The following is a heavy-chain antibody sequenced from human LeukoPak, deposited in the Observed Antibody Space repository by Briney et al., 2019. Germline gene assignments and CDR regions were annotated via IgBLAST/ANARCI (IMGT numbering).Heavy chain of an antibody. D-gene: IGHD5-18*01. Sequence: SQTLSLTCTVSGGSISSSSYYWGWIRQPPGKGLEWIGSIYYSGSTYYNPSLKSRVTISVDTSKNQFSLKLSSVTAADTAVYYCEGYSYGFADYWGQGTLVTVSS. CDR1: GGSISSSSYY. CDR3: EGYSYGFADY. CDR2: IYYSGST. J-gene: IGHJ4*02. V-gene: IGHV4-39*01.